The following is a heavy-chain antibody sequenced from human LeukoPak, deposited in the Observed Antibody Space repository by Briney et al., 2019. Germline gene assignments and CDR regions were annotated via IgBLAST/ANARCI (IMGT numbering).Heavy chain of an antibody. Sequence: ASVKVSCKASGYTFTGYYMHWVRQAPGQGLEWMGWINPNSGGTNYAQKFQGRVTMTRDTSISTAYMELSRLRSDDTAVYYCARDFKRYGSGSYYNVYYYYMDVWGKGTTVTISS. CDR2: INPNSGGT. CDR3: ARDFKRYGSGSYYNVYYYYMDV. D-gene: IGHD3-10*01. J-gene: IGHJ6*03. V-gene: IGHV1-2*02. CDR1: GYTFTGYY.